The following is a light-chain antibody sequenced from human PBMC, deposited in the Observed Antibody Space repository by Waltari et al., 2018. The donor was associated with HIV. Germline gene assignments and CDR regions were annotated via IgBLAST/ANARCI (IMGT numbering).Light chain of an antibody. J-gene: IGLJ2*01. V-gene: IGLV2-23*02. CDR3: CSYTGSNPFLL. CDR1: SSTVGSYNL. CDR2: EVS. Sequence: QSALTQPASVSGSPGQSIPISCPGTSSTVGSYNLFSWYQQHPGRAPKVMIYEVSKRPSGVSNRFSGSKSGNTASLTISGLQAEDEADYYCCSYTGSNPFLLFGGGTKLTVL.